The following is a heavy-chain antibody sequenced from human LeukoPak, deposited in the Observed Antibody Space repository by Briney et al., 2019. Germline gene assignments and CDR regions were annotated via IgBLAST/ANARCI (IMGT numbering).Heavy chain of an antibody. CDR1: GFTPTSYA. J-gene: IGHJ4*02. CDR2: ISYDGSNK. V-gene: IGHV3-30-3*01. Sequence: GGSLRLSCAASGFTPTSYAMHWVRQAPGTGLEWVAVISYDGSNKYYAHAVKGRFTISRDNSKNALYLQMNSLRAEDTAVYYCARDSAFGGYSYGYSDYWGQGTLVTVSS. D-gene: IGHD5-18*01. CDR3: ARDSAFGGYSYGYSDY.